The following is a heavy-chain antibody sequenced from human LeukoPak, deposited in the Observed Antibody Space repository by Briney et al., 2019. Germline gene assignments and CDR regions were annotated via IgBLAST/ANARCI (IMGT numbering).Heavy chain of an antibody. Sequence: GGPLRLSCAASGFTFSNAWMSWVRQAPGKGLEWIGRIKSKTDGGTTDYAAPVKGRFTISRDDLKNTLYLQMNSLKIEDTAVYYCTTAGDTPMTKDFADYWGQGTLVTVSS. CDR2: IKSKTDGGTT. D-gene: IGHD5-18*01. CDR1: GFTFSNAW. J-gene: IGHJ4*02. CDR3: TTAGDTPMTKDFADY. V-gene: IGHV3-15*01.